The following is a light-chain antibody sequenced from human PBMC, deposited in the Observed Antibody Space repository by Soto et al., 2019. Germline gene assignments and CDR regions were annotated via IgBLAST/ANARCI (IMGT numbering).Light chain of an antibody. CDR3: QQYNNLPLT. Sequence: EIVMTQSPATVSVSPGERATLSCRASQSVSSNLAWYQQKPGQAPRLLIYGASPRATGIPARFSGRGSGTEFTLTISSLESEDFAVYYCQQYNNLPLTFGGGTKVEIK. CDR2: GAS. V-gene: IGKV3-15*01. CDR1: QSVSSN. J-gene: IGKJ4*01.